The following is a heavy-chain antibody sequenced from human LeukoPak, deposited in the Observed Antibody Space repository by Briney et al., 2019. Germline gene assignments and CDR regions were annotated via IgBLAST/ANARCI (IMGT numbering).Heavy chain of an antibody. V-gene: IGHV1-2*02. Sequence: GASVKVSCKASGYTFTGYYMHWVRQAPGQGLEWMGWINPNNGGTNYAQKFQGRVTMTRDTSISTAYMELSRLRSDDTAVYYCARGPMVRGVSTTYYYMDVWGKGTTVTVSS. CDR3: ARGPMVRGVSTTYYYMDV. CDR1: GYTFTGYY. J-gene: IGHJ6*03. CDR2: INPNNGGT. D-gene: IGHD3-10*01.